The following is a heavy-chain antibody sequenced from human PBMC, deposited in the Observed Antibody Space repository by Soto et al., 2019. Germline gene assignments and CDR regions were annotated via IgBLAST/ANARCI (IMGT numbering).Heavy chain of an antibody. J-gene: IGHJ4*02. CDR3: ARDAPGVAPY. CDR2: INYRGST. Sequence: QVQLQESGPGLVRPSQTLSLTCTVSGGSINSGDSYWNWIRQHPEKGLEWIGYINYRGSTFYNPSLKSRIIISVDTSKNQFSLKLSSVTAADTAVYDCARDAPGVAPYWGQGTLVTVSS. D-gene: IGHD2-15*01. V-gene: IGHV4-31*03. CDR1: GGSINSGDSY.